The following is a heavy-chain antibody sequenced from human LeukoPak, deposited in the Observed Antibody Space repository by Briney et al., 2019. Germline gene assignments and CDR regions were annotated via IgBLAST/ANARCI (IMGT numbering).Heavy chain of an antibody. CDR2: IYYSGST. CDR3: ARRDEYGDDAFDY. CDR1: GGSISSGGYY. J-gene: IGHJ4*02. V-gene: IGHV4-39*01. Sequence: SQTLSLTCTVSGGSISSGGYYWSWIRQPPGKGLEWIGSIYYSGSTYYNPSLKSRVTISVDTSKNQFSLKLSSVTAADTAVYYCARRDEYGDDAFDYWGQGTLVTVSS. D-gene: IGHD4-17*01.